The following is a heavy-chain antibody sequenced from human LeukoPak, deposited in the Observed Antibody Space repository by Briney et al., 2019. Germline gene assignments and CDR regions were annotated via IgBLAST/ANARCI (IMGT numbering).Heavy chain of an antibody. Sequence: ETLSLTCTVSGGSISSYYWSWIRQPPGKGLEWVSGINSNGDEIYYADSVRGRFTISRDNSNNALYLQMDSLRAEDTAVYYCANWIGSSSRDYWGQGTLVTVSS. D-gene: IGHD6-6*01. CDR2: INSNGDEI. V-gene: IGHV3-23*01. J-gene: IGHJ4*02. CDR3: ANWIGSSSRDY. CDR1: GGSISSYY.